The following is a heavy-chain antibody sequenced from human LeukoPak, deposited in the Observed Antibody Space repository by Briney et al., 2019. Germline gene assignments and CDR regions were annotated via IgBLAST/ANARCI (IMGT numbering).Heavy chain of an antibody. CDR1: GFTFSSYS. D-gene: IGHD1-1*01. Sequence: PGGSLRLSCAASGFTFSSYSMSWVRQAPGKGLEWVSSISGSGGRIDYADSVKGRFTISRDNSKNTLSLQMNNLTAEDTAVYYCAENPRLEGWIYFDSWGQGILVTVSS. J-gene: IGHJ4*02. CDR2: ISGSGGRI. V-gene: IGHV3-23*01. CDR3: AENPRLEGWIYFDS.